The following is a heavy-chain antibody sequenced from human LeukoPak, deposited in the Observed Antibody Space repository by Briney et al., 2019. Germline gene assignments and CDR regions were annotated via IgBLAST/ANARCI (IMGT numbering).Heavy chain of an antibody. V-gene: IGHV3-23*01. Sequence: GGSLRLSCAASGFTFSSYAMSWVRQAPGKGLEWVSAISGSGGSTYYADSVKGWFTISRDNSKNTLYLQMNSLRAEDTAVYYCAKDPDSFYYDSSGFGCFDYWGQGTLVTVSS. CDR3: AKDPDSFYYDSSGFGCFDY. D-gene: IGHD3-22*01. CDR1: GFTFSSYA. CDR2: ISGSGGST. J-gene: IGHJ4*02.